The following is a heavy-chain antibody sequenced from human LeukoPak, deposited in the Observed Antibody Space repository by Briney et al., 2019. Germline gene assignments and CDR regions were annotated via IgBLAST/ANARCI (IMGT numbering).Heavy chain of an antibody. CDR2: ISGSGGST. J-gene: IGHJ4*02. CDR3: AKVGYYYDSSGYYPPDY. D-gene: IGHD3-22*01. CDR1: GFTFSSYA. Sequence: TGGSLRLSCAASGFTFSSYAMSWVRQAPGKGLEWVSAISGSGGSTYYADSVKGRFTISRGNSKNTLYLQMNSLRAEDTAVYYCAKVGYYYDSSGYYPPDYWGQGTLVTVSS. V-gene: IGHV3-23*01.